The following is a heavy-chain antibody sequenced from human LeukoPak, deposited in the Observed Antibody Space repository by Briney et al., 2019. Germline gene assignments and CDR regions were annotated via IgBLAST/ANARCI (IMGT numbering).Heavy chain of an antibody. Sequence: GGSLRLSCAASGFTFSSYSMHWVRQAPGKGLEYVSAISSDGDSAYYANSVKGRFTASRDNSKDTLYLQMGSLRAEDTAVYYCAKIGSYAACYDYWGQGTLVTVSS. CDR3: AKIGSYAACYDY. CDR2: ISSDGDSA. V-gene: IGHV3-64*01. D-gene: IGHD1-26*01. CDR1: GFTFSSYS. J-gene: IGHJ4*02.